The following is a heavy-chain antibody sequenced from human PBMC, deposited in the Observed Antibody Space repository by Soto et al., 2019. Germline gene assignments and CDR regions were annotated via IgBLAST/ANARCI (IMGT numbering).Heavy chain of an antibody. V-gene: IGHV1-18*01. Sequence: ASVKVSCKASGYTFTSYGISWVRQAPGQGLEWMGWISAYNGNTNYAQKLQGRVTMTTDTSTSTAYMELRSLRSDDTAVYYCARARGMFCSGGSCYRTNNAFDIWGQGTMVPVSS. CDR1: GYTFTSYG. CDR2: ISAYNGNT. D-gene: IGHD2-15*01. J-gene: IGHJ3*02. CDR3: ARARGMFCSGGSCYRTNNAFDI.